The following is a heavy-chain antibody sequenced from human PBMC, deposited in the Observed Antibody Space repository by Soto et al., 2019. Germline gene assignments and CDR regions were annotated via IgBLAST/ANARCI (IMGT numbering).Heavy chain of an antibody. Sequence: ASMKVSCKVSGYTLTELSMHWVRPAPGKGLEWMGGFDPEDGETIYAQKFQGRVTMTEDTSTDTAYMELSSLRSGDTAVYYCAPPGAIVGATNYYGMDVCGQGTKVTVYS. V-gene: IGHV1-24*01. CDR1: GYTLTELS. D-gene: IGHD1-26*01. J-gene: IGHJ6*02. CDR2: FDPEDGET. CDR3: APPGAIVGATNYYGMDV.